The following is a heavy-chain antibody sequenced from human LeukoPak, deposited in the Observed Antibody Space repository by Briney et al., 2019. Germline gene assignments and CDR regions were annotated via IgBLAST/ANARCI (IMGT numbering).Heavy chain of an antibody. J-gene: IGHJ4*02. D-gene: IGHD6-19*01. CDR3: ARLYGDSSGTFFDH. CDR1: GFTFSEHY. V-gene: IGHV3-11*03. CDR2: ISSNTIYT. Sequence: GGSLRLSCAASGFTFSEHYMSWVRQAPGKGLEWLSYISSNTIYTNYADSVKGRFSISRDNPKNSLYLQMNSLRVEDTAVYYYARLYGDSSGTFFDHWGQGTLVTVSS.